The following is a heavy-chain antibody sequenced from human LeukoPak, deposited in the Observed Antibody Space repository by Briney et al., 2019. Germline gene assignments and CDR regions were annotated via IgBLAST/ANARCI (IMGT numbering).Heavy chain of an antibody. CDR1: GGSISSGGYY. CDR2: IYYSGST. D-gene: IGHD4-11*01. V-gene: IGHV4-31*03. CDR3: AGGLQSNYYYGMGV. Sequence: SETLSLTCTVSGGSISSGGYYWSWIRQHPGKGLEWIGYIYYSGSTYYNPSLKSRVTISVDTSKNQFSLKLSSVTAADTAVYYCAGGLQSNYYYGMGVWGQGTTVTVSS. J-gene: IGHJ6*02.